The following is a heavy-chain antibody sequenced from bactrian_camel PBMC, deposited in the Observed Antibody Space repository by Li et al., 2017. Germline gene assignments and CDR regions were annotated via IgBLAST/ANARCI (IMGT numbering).Heavy chain of an antibody. Sequence: HVQLVESGGGSVQAGGSLRLSCARSGDTTSRYCMGWYRQAAGKQREWVSSISTGGVTSYADSVKGRFTISQGNAKNTVYLRMNTLKPEDTAMYYCAAKTSCSSAWSSYGQYRYWGQGTQVTVS. CDR3: AAKTSCSSAWSSYGQYRY. CDR2: ISTGGVT. CDR1: GDTTSRYC. D-gene: IGHD6*01. V-gene: IGHV3S53*01. J-gene: IGHJ4*01.